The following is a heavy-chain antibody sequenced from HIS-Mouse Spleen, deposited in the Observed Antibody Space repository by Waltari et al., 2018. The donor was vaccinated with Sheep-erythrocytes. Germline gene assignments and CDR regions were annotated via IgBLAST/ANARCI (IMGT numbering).Heavy chain of an antibody. Sequence: QVQLVQSGAEVKKPGSSVKVSCKASGGTFSSYAISWVRQAPGQGHEWMGRITPILVIANYAQKLQGRVTITANKSTSTAYRELSSLRSEDTAVYYCAQTGATTPHFDYWGQGTLVTVSS. CDR2: ITPILVIA. D-gene: IGHD1-26*01. CDR3: AQTGATTPHFDY. J-gene: IGHJ4*02. V-gene: IGHV1-69*04. CDR1: GGTFSSYA.